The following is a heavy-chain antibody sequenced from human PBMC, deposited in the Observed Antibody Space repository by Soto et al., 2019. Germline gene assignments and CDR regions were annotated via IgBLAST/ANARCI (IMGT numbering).Heavy chain of an antibody. V-gene: IGHV2-5*02. CDR2: IYWDDDK. J-gene: IGHJ4*02. CDR1: GFSLSSSGVA. Sequence: QITLKESGPTLVKPTQTLTLTCTFSGFSLSSSGVAVGWIRQPPGKALEWLALIYWDDDKRYSPSLKSRLTITKDTTKNQVVLRMTNMDPVDTATYYCAHTNIVEGNLIFGYWGQGTLVTVSS. D-gene: IGHD5-12*01. CDR3: AHTNIVEGNLIFGY.